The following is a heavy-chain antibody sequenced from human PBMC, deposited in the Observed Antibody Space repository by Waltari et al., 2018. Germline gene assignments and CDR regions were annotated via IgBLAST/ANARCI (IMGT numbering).Heavy chain of an antibody. V-gene: IGHV3-30*03. CDR2: ISYDGSNK. CDR1: GFTFSSYG. CDR3: ATTDGDCSSTSCLPYDY. J-gene: IGHJ4*02. Sequence: QVQLVESGGGVVQPGRSLRLSCAASGFTFSSYGMHWVRQAPGKGLEWVAVISYDGSNKYYADSVKGRFTISRDNSKNTLYLQMNSLRAEDTAVYYCATTDGDCSSTSCLPYDYWGQGTLVTVSS. D-gene: IGHD2-2*01.